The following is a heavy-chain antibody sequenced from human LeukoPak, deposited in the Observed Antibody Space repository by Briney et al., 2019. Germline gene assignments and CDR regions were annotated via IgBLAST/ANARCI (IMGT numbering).Heavy chain of an antibody. CDR1: GFTFSSYE. Sequence: PGGSLRLSCAASGFTFSSYEMNWVRQAPGRGLEWASYISSSGSTIYYADSVKGRFTISRDNAKNSLYLQMNSLRAEDTAVYYCARAPTGTVYWGQGTLVTVSS. J-gene: IGHJ4*02. D-gene: IGHD1-1*01. V-gene: IGHV3-48*03. CDR2: ISSSGSTI. CDR3: ARAPTGTVY.